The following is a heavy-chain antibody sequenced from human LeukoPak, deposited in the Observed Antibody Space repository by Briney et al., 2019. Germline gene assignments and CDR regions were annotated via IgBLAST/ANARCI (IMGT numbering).Heavy chain of an antibody. V-gene: IGHV4-61*02. CDR1: GGSISSGSYY. CDR3: ARGRPVVDL. Sequence: SETLSLTCTVSGGSISSGSYYWSWIRQPAGKGLEWIGRIYTSGSTNYNPSLKSRVTISVDTSKNQFSLKLSSVTAADTAVYYCARGRPVVDLWGQGTLVTVSS. CDR2: IYTSGST. J-gene: IGHJ4*02. D-gene: IGHD2-15*01.